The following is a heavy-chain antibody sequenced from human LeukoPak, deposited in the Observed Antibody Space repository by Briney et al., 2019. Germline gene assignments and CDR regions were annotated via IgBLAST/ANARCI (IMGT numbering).Heavy chain of an antibody. CDR3: ARVGSTGGWFDP. CDR1: GGSISSSSYY. CDR2: IYYSGST. Sequence: SETLSLTCTVSGGSISSSSYYWGWIRQPPGKGLEWIGSIYYSGSTYYNPSLKSRVTISVDTSKNQFSLKLSSVTAADTAVYYCARVGSTGGWFDPWGQGTLVTVSS. D-gene: IGHD2-2*01. V-gene: IGHV4-39*01. J-gene: IGHJ5*02.